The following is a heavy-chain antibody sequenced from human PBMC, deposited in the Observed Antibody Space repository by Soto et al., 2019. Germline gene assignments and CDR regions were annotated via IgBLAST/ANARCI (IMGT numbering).Heavy chain of an antibody. CDR2: INHSGST. CDR1: GGSFSGYY. CDR3: ARGRRTIDYYYYYYMDV. Sequence: SETLSLTCAVYGGSFSGYYWSWIRQPPGKGLEWIGEINHSGSTNYNPSLKSRVTISVDTSKNQFSLKLSSVTAADTAVYYCARGRRTIDYYYYYYMDVWGKGTTVTVSS. V-gene: IGHV4-34*01. J-gene: IGHJ6*03. D-gene: IGHD3-3*01.